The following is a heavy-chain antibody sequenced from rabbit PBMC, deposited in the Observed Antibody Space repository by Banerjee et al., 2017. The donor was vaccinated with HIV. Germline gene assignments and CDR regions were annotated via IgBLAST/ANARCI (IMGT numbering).Heavy chain of an antibody. CDR3: VRDPGVEYYFNL. D-gene: IGHD4-1*01. J-gene: IGHJ4*01. CDR2: ISTGDGNT. V-gene: IGHV1S47*01. Sequence: QEQLVESGGGLVQPGGSLKLSCKASGFDFSGYGVNWVRQAPGKGLEWIGCISTGDGNTLYASWVNGRFTISSHNAQNTLYLQLTSLTAADTATYFCVRDPGVEYYFNLWGPGTLVTVS. CDR1: GFDFSGYG.